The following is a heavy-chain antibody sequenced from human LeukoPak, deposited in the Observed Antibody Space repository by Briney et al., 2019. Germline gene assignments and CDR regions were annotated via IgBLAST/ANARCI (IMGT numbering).Heavy chain of an antibody. Sequence: KTGESLKISCEGSGYSFTSYWIGWVRQMPGKGLDWMGIIYPGDSDTRYSPSFQGQVTTSADKSISTTYLQLSSLKASDTATYYCARVLSSGWPFDYWGQGALVTVSS. CDR2: IYPGDSDT. CDR1: GYSFTSYW. CDR3: ARVLSSGWPFDY. D-gene: IGHD6-19*01. J-gene: IGHJ4*02. V-gene: IGHV5-51*01.